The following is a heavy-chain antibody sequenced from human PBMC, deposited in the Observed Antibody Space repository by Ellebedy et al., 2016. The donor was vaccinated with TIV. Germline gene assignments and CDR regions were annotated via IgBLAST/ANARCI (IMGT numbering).Heavy chain of an antibody. J-gene: IGHJ4*02. CDR2: IYSNGDT. CDR3: AGGPSRGY. V-gene: IGHV3-23*05. Sequence: GGSLRLXXAASGFTFSSYAMNWVRQAPGKGLEWVSLIYSNGDTRYADSVKGRFTISRHNSKNTLYLQMDSLRVEDTAVYYCAGGPSRGYWGQGTLVTVSS. CDR1: GFTFSSYA. D-gene: IGHD3-10*01.